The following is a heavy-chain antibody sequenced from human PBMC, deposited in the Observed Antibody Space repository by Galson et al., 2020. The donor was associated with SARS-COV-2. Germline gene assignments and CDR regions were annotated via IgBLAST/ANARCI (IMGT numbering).Heavy chain of an antibody. Sequence: GESLNIPCAASGFMFSDSPIHWLRQASGTGLEWVGRISCTSNNYATGYGAPAKSRFTISRDDSKNTAYLQMNYLQIEDTAVYYCTRVPPDSSSFWDAFYVWGQGTMFTVSS. D-gene: IGHD3-22*01. J-gene: IGHJ3*01. V-gene: IGHV3-73*01. CDR1: GFMFSDSP. CDR3: TRVPPDSSSFWDAFYV. CDR2: ISCTSNNYAT.